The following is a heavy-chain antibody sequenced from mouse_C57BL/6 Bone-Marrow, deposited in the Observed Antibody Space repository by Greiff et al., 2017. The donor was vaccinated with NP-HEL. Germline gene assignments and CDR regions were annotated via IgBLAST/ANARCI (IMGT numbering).Heavy chain of an antibody. CDR1: GYTFTSYW. V-gene: IGHV1-50*01. J-gene: IGHJ2*01. CDR2: IDPSDSYT. CDR3: ARGPTGAGDY. Sequence: QVQLQQPGAELVKPGASVKLSCKASGYTFTSYWMQWVKQRPGQGLEWIGEIDPSDSYTNYNQKFKGQATLTIDTSSSTAYMQLSSLTSEDSAVYYCARGPTGAGDYWGKGTTLTVSS. D-gene: IGHD4-1*02.